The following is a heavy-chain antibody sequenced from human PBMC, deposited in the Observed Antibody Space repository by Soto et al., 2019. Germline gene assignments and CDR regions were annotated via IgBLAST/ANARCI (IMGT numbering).Heavy chain of an antibody. D-gene: IGHD3-3*01. V-gene: IGHV4-39*01. J-gene: IGHJ4*02. Sequence: QLQLQESGPGLVKPSETVSLTCTVSSGSISSSSSYWGWIRQPPGKGLEWIGSIHYSGSTYYNPSVKSRITLSVDTSQNQFSLKLSSVTAADTAVYFCAKTGFWSDYRVADYWGQGTLVTVSS. CDR2: IHYSGST. CDR3: AKTGFWSDYRVADY. CDR1: SGSISSSSSY.